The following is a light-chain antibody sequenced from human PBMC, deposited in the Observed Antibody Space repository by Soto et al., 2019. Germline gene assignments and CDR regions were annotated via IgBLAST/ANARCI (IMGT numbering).Light chain of an antibody. CDR1: QSISSW. V-gene: IGKV1-5*01. CDR2: DAS. J-gene: IGKJ2*01. CDR3: QQYNSYLHT. Sequence: DIQMTQSPSTLSASVGDRVTITCRASQSISSWLAWYQQKPGKAPKLLIYDASSLESGVPSRFSGSGSGTEFTLTISSLQPDDFATYSCQQYNSYLHTFGQGTKVDIK.